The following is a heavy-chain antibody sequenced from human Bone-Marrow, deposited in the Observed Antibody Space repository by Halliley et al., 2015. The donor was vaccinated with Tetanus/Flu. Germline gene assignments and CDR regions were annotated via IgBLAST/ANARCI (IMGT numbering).Heavy chain of an antibody. CDR1: GFTFSTYG. D-gene: IGHD3-3*01. CDR2: INRYGSTI. Sequence: SLRLSCAASGFTFSTYGMHWVRQAPGKGLEWVSYINRYGSTIYYADSVKGRFTISRDNAKNSLYLHMNSLRAEDTAVYYCVSAEGDFWADWGQGTLVTVSS. J-gene: IGHJ4*02. CDR3: VSAEGDFWAD. V-gene: IGHV3-48*03.